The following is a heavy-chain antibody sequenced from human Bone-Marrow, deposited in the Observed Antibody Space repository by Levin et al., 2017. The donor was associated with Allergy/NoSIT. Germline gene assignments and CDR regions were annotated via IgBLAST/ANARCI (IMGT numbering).Heavy chain of an antibody. Sequence: SQTLSLTCAVYGGSFSGYYWSWIRQPPGKGLEWIGEINHSGSTNYNPSLKSRVTISVDTSKNQFSLKLSSVTAADTAVYYCAAPRYCSGGSCYARKQGWFDPWGQGTLVTVSS. V-gene: IGHV4-34*01. J-gene: IGHJ5*02. CDR3: AAPRYCSGGSCYARKQGWFDP. D-gene: IGHD2-15*01. CDR1: GGSFSGYY. CDR2: INHSGST.